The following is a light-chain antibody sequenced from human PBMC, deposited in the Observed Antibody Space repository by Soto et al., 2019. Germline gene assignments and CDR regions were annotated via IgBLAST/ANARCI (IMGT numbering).Light chain of an antibody. J-gene: IGKJ1*01. V-gene: IGKV1-5*03. CDR1: QNVTKW. CDR2: KAS. CDR3: QQYETYFWT. Sequence: DIQMTQSPSTLSASVGDSVTITCRASQNVTKWLAWYQQKPGKAPKLLIFKASTLRSGVPSRFRGSGSETEFTLTISSLQPDDFAADYCQQYETYFWTFGQGTKVEVK.